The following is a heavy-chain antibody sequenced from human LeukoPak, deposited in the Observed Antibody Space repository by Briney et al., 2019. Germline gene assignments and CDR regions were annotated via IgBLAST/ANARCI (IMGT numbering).Heavy chain of an antibody. V-gene: IGHV4-34*01. CDR3: ARPGGYCSSTSCYGSFDY. Sequence: PSETLSLTCAVYGGSFSGYYWSWIRQPPGKGLEWIGEINHSGSTNYNPSLKGRVTISVDTSKNQFSLKLSSVAAAETAVYYCARPGGYCSSTSCYGSFDYWGQGTLVSVSS. CDR1: GGSFSGYY. CDR2: INHSGST. J-gene: IGHJ4*02. D-gene: IGHD2-2*01.